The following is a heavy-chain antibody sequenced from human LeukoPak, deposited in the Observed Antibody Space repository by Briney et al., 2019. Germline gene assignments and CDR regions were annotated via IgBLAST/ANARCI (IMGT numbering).Heavy chain of an antibody. CDR2: ISDSGGST. J-gene: IGHJ4*02. CDR3: AKRGVVIRVILVGFHKEAYYFDS. V-gene: IGHV3-23*01. CDR1: GITLSNYG. D-gene: IGHD3-22*01. Sequence: GGSLRLSCAVSGITLSNYGMSWVRQAPGRGLEWVAGISDSGGSTKYADSVKGRFTISRDNPKNTLYLQMNSLRVEDTAVYFCAKRGVVIRVILVGFHKEAYYFDSWGQGALVTVSS.